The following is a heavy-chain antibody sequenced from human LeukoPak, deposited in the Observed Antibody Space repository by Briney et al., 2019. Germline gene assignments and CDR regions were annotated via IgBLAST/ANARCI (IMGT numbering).Heavy chain of an antibody. CDR3: ARDMARGVIIPSES. Sequence: PGRSLRLSCAASGFTFSNYGMHWVRQAPGKGLEWVAVIWYDGSNKYYADSVKGRFTISRDNSKNTLYLQMNSLRAEDTAVYYCARDMARGVIIPSESWGQGTWSPSPQ. V-gene: IGHV3-33*01. CDR2: IWYDGSNK. CDR1: GFTFSNYG. J-gene: IGHJ4*02. D-gene: IGHD3-10*01.